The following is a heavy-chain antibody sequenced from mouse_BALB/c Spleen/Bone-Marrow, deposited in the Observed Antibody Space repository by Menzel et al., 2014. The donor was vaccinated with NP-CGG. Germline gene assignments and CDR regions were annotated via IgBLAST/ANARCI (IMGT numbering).Heavy chain of an antibody. CDR2: INHSNGYT. J-gene: IGHJ3*01. CDR3: TREGAY. Sequence: LQESGAKLVKPGASVKLSCKASGYTFTSYYMYWVKQRPGQGLEWIGEINHSNGYTNFNEKFKSKATLTVDKSSSTAYMQLSSLTSEDSAVYYCTREGAYWGQGTLVTVSA. V-gene: IGHV1S16*01. CDR1: GYTFTSYY.